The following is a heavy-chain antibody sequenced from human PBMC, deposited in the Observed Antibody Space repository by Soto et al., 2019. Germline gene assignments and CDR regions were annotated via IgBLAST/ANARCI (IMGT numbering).Heavy chain of an antibody. J-gene: IGHJ4*02. Sequence: QVQLQESGPRLVKPSGTLSLTCTVSGGSITNSNWWSWVRLPPAKGLEWFGDIYHAGSTKYNPSLERRVTMSVDTSNNQFALTLTSVTAADTAVYFCARGPPIVGNTTPLDSWGQGTLVTVS. D-gene: IGHD1-26*01. CDR3: ARGPPIVGNTTPLDS. CDR2: IYHAGST. CDR1: GGSITNSNW. V-gene: IGHV4-4*02.